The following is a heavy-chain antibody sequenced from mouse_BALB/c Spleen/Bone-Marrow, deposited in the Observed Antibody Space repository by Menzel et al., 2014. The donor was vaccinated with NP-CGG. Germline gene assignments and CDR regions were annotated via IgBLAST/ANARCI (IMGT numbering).Heavy chain of an antibody. D-gene: IGHD2-14*01. CDR2: IDPANGNT. CDR3: ASYRYGWYFDV. CDR1: GFNIKDTY. V-gene: IGHV14-3*02. Sequence: VQLQQSGAELVNPGASVKLSCTASGFNIKDTYMHWVKQRPEQGLEWIGWIDPANGNTKYDPKFQGKATITADTSSNTAYLQLSSLTSEDTAVYYCASYRYGWYFDVWGAGTTVTVSS. J-gene: IGHJ1*01.